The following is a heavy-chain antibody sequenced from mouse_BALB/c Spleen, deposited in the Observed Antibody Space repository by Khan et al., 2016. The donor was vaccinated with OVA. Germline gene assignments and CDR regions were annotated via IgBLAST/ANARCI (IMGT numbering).Heavy chain of an antibody. CDR1: GYSITSDYA. V-gene: IGHV3-2*02. D-gene: IGHD1-1*01. CDR3: ARKNYYGYAMDY. CDR2: IRYGGST. J-gene: IGHJ4*01. Sequence: EVQLQESGPGLVKPSQSLSLTCTVTGYSITSDYAWDWIRQFPGNKLEWMGYIRYGGSTSYNPSFKSRTSITRDTSKNQFFLQLNSVTTEDTATYYCARKNYYGYAMDYWGQGTSVTVSS.